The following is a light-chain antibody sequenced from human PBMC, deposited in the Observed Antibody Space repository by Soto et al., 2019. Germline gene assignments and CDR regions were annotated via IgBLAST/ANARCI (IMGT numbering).Light chain of an antibody. Sequence: EIVLTQSPGTLSLSPGARATLSCRASVSLSNTFLAWYQQKPGQAPRLLIYGASNRAAGIPDRFSGSGSETDFTLTISRLEPEDFGVYYCQQYGGTPMYTFGQGTKLEIK. CDR2: GAS. CDR1: VSLSNTF. CDR3: QQYGGTPMYT. J-gene: IGKJ2*01. V-gene: IGKV3-20*01.